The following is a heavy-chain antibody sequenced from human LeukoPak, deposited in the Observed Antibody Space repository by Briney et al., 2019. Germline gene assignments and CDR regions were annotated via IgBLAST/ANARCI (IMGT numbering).Heavy chain of an antibody. CDR2: IYYSGST. V-gene: IGHV4-59*08. CDR3: ARGIDPDYDDAFDI. CDR1: GGSISSYY. D-gene: IGHD3-22*01. Sequence: ETLSLTCTVSGGSISSYYWSWIRQPPGKGLEWIGYIYYSGSTNYNPPLKSRVTISVDTSKNQFSLKLSSVTAADTAVYYCARGIDPDYDDAFDIWGQGTMVTVSS. J-gene: IGHJ3*02.